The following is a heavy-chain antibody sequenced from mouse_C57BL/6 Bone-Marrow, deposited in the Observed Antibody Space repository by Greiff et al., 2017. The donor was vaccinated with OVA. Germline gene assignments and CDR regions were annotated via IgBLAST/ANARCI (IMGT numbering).Heavy chain of an antibody. CDR2: IYPRSGNT. Sequence: QVQLQQSGAELARPGASVKLSCKASGYTFTSYGISWVKQRTGQGLEWIGEIYPRSGNTYYNEKFKGKATLTADKSSSTAYMELRSLTSEDSAVYFCAGSPHYYGSTSWFAYWGQGTLVTVSA. J-gene: IGHJ3*01. V-gene: IGHV1-81*01. D-gene: IGHD1-1*01. CDR1: GYTFTSYG. CDR3: AGSPHYYGSTSWFAY.